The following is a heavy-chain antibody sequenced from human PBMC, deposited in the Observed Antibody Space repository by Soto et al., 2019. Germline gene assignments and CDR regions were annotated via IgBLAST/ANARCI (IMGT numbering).Heavy chain of an antibody. V-gene: IGHV1-69*12. D-gene: IGHD2-21*02. Sequence: QVHLVQSGAEVKKPGSSVKVSCKVSGGNFRSESINWVRQAPGQGLEWMGGIIPFFGTSDYAQKFQGRLTITADESTTTAYMELSSLRSQDTAVYYCARGHVFGGNSDAYDIWGQGTMVILSS. CDR3: ARGHVFGGNSDAYDI. CDR2: IIPFFGTS. J-gene: IGHJ3*02. CDR1: GGNFRSES.